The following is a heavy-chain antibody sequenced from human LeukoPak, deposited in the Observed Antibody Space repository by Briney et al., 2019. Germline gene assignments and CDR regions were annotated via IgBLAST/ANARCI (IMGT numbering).Heavy chain of an antibody. CDR3: ARSPRLTGYYVRHSPFDY. CDR1: GGSISSYY. Sequence: SETLSLTCTVSGGSISSYYWSWIRQPPGKGLEWIGYVYYSGSTNYNPSLKSRVTISVDTSKNQFSLKLSSVTAADTAVYYCARSPRLTGYYVRHSPFDYWGQGTLVTVSS. V-gene: IGHV4-59*12. D-gene: IGHD3-9*01. CDR2: VYYSGST. J-gene: IGHJ4*02.